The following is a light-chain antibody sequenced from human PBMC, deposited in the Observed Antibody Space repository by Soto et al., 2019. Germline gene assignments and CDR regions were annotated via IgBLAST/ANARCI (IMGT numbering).Light chain of an antibody. CDR2: GAS. CDR1: ESISRDY. V-gene: IGKV3-20*01. CDR3: QQYGGVPYT. Sequence: EIVLTQSTGTLSLSPGQRDTLSCRASESISRDYLAWYQQRLGQAPRLLIYGASSGATGIPDRFSGSGSGTDFTLTISRLEPEDFEIYYCQQYGGVPYTVGQGTKLEIK. J-gene: IGKJ2*01.